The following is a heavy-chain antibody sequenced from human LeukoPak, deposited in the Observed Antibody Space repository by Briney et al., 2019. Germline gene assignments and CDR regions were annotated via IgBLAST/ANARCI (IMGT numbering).Heavy chain of an antibody. Sequence: GGSLRPSCAASGFTFSSYSMNWVRQAPGKGLEWVSSISSSSSYIYYADSVRGRFTISRDNAKNSLYLQMNSLRAEDTAVYYCARFMITFGGVSYFDYWGQGTLVTVSS. D-gene: IGHD3-16*01. CDR1: GFTFSSYS. CDR2: ISSSSSYI. J-gene: IGHJ4*02. CDR3: ARFMITFGGVSYFDY. V-gene: IGHV3-21*01.